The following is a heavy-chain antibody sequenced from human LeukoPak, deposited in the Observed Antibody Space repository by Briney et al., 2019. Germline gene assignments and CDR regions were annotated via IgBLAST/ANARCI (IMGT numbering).Heavy chain of an antibody. V-gene: IGHV3-66*01. CDR3: ARDGFVDTPMVSTFLDS. D-gene: IGHD5-18*01. J-gene: IGHJ4*02. CDR1: GFTVGSNY. CDR2: IYSGGST. Sequence: GGSLRLSCAASGFTVGSNYMSWVRQAPGKGLEWVSVIYSGGSTYYADSVKGRFTISRDNSKNTLYLQMNSLRAEDTAVYYCARDGFVDTPMVSTFLDSWGQGTLVTVSS.